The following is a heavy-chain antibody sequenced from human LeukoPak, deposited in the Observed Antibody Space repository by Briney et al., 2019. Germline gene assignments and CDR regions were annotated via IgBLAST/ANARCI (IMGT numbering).Heavy chain of an antibody. CDR2: ISGSGGST. J-gene: IGHJ6*04. V-gene: IGHV3-23*01. CDR3: AKGAAYYYYYGMDV. Sequence: PGGSLRLSCAASGFTFSSYAMSWVRQAPGKGLEWVSAISGSGGSTYYADSVQGRFTISRDNSRNTLYLQMSSLRAEDTAVYYCAKGAAYYYYYGMDVGGKGTTVTVSS. D-gene: IGHD2-15*01. CDR1: GFTFSSYA.